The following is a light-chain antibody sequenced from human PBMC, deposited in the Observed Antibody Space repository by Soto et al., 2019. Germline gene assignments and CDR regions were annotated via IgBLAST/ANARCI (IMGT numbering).Light chain of an antibody. Sequence: QSVLTQPPSASGTPGQRVTISCSGSSSNIGNNTVNWYQQLPGTAPKLLMYSNNQRPSGVPDRFSGSKSGTSASLAISGLQSEDEDDYYCAAWDDSLNGPVFGGGTKLTVL. CDR2: SNN. V-gene: IGLV1-44*01. J-gene: IGLJ2*01. CDR3: AAWDDSLNGPV. CDR1: SSNIGNNT.